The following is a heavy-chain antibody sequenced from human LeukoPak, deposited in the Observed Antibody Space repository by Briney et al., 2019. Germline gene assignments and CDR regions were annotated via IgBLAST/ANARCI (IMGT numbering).Heavy chain of an antibody. Sequence: SETLSLTCAVSGGSFSGYYWSCVRQPPGGGLAWIGEVSHGRNTNYHPSLKSRVTLSLDTSKNQFSLKLTSVTAADTAVYYCARGSPRDYDSSGYYYGLDPWGQGTLVAVSS. CDR3: ARGSPRDYDSSGYYYGLDP. CDR2: VSHGRNT. D-gene: IGHD3-22*01. J-gene: IGHJ5*02. V-gene: IGHV4-34*01. CDR1: GGSFSGYY.